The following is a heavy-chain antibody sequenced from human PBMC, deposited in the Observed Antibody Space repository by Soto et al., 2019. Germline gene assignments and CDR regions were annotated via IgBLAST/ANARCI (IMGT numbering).Heavy chain of an antibody. V-gene: IGHV3-33*01. J-gene: IGHJ6*02. Sequence: QLVESGGGVVQPGRSLRLSCGASGFTFGSYGMHWVRQAPRKGLELVAVIWYDGSNNDYADSVKGRFTVSRDNSKNTLDLQMNSLRVEDTAVYYCARQHRALSYFGMDVWGLGTTVTVSS. CDR2: IWYDGSNN. CDR3: ARQHRALSYFGMDV. CDR1: GFTFGSYG.